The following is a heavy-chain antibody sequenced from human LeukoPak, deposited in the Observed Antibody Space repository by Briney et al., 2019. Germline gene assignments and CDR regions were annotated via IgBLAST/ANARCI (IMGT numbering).Heavy chain of an antibody. V-gene: IGHV3-7*01. Sequence: GGSLRLSCAASRFTFSNYWMTWVRQAPGKGLEWVGNINQDGSEINYVNSVKGRFTISRDNAENSLYVQMNSLRAEDTAIYYCARDRHINSWSNDRFDYWGQGALVTVS. D-gene: IGHD6-13*01. CDR2: INQDGSEI. CDR1: RFTFSNYW. J-gene: IGHJ4*02. CDR3: ARDRHINSWSNDRFDY.